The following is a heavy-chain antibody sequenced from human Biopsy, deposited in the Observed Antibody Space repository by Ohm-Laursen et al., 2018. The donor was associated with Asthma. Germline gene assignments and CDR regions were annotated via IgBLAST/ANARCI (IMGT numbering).Heavy chain of an antibody. Sequence: GASVKVSCNASGYTFTNYALNWVRQAPGQGLEWMGWMNTNTGNPTYAQGFTGRFVFSLDTSVSTAYLQISSLKAEDTAVYYCARRYNWNGMDVWGQGTTVTVSS. CDR1: GYTFTNYA. J-gene: IGHJ6*02. CDR3: ARRYNWNGMDV. D-gene: IGHD1-20*01. V-gene: IGHV7-4-1*02. CDR2: MNTNTGNP.